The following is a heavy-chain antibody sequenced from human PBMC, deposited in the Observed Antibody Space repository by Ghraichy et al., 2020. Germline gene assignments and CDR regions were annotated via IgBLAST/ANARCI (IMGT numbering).Heavy chain of an antibody. V-gene: IGHV4-34*01. CDR3: ARGEERYYYSLDY. D-gene: IGHD3-10*01. CDR1: GGSFSGYY. CDR2: INRSGST. J-gene: IGHJ4*02. Sequence: ETLSLTCAVYGGSFSGYYCSWIRQPPGKGLEWIGEINRSGSTNYNPSLKSRVTISVDTSKNQFSLKLSSVTAADTAVYYCARGEERYYYSLDYWGQGTLVTVSS.